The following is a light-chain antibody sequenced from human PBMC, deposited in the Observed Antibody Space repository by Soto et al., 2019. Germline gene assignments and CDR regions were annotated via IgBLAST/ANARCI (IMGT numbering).Light chain of an antibody. CDR2: GAS. CDR3: QQYGSSPPRT. V-gene: IGKV3-20*01. CDR1: QSVSSSY. Sequence: EIVLTQSPGTLSLSPGERATLSCRASQSVSSSYLAWYQQKPGQAPRLLIYGASSRATGIPDRFSGSGSGTDFTLTISRLEPEDFAVYYCQQYGSSPPRTLGQETKVEIK. J-gene: IGKJ1*01.